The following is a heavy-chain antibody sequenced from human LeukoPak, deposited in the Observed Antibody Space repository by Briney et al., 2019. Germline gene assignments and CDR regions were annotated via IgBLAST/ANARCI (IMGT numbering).Heavy chain of an antibody. V-gene: IGHV4-34*01. J-gene: IGHJ6*03. Sequence: SSETLSLTCTDYGESFSDYYWNWVREPPGKGLEWIGEIDNSGRINYNPSLESRVTISVDTSENQFSLKVNSVTAADTAVYYCARGQLWDYYYYMDVWGTGTTVTVSS. D-gene: IGHD3-10*01. CDR1: GESFSDYY. CDR2: IDNSGRI. CDR3: ARGQLWDYYYYMDV.